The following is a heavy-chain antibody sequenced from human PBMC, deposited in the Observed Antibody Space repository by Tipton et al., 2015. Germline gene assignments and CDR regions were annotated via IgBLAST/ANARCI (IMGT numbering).Heavy chain of an antibody. D-gene: IGHD5-18*01. Sequence: TLSLTCTVSGGSVSSGSYYWSWIRQPPGKGLEWIGYIYYSGSTNYNPSLKSRVTMAVDMSRNQFSLKLTSVTAADTAIYYCARDSGYTYGRTHYFDYWGRGALVTVSS. J-gene: IGHJ4*02. V-gene: IGHV4-61*01. CDR1: GGSVSSGSYY. CDR3: ARDSGYTYGRTHYFDY. CDR2: IYYSGST.